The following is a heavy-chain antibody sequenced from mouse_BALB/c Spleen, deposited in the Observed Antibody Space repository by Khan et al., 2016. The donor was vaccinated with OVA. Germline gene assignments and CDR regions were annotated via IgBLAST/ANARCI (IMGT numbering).Heavy chain of an antibody. Sequence: EVQLQESGPGLVKPSQSLSLTCTVTGYSITSDYAWNWIRQFPGNKLEWMGYISYSGNTTYNPSLTSRISITRDTSKNQFFLQLKSVTTEDTATYYCASELGRYYAMDDWGQGTSVTVSS. CDR1: GYSITSDYA. CDR2: ISYSGNT. CDR3: ASELGRYYAMDD. V-gene: IGHV3-2*02. J-gene: IGHJ4*01. D-gene: IGHD4-1*01.